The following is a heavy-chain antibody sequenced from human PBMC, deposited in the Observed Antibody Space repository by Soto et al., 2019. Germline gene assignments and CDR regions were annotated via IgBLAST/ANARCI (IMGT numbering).Heavy chain of an antibody. CDR1: GCTFSSYA. J-gene: IGHJ6*02. Sequence: SVKVSCKASGCTFSSYAISWVRQAPGQGLEWMGGIIPIFGTANYAQKFQGRVTITADESTSTAYMELSSLRSEDTAVYYCARDHGYCSGGSCYYYYGMDVWGQGTTVTVSS. D-gene: IGHD2-15*01. CDR2: IIPIFGTA. V-gene: IGHV1-69*13. CDR3: ARDHGYCSGGSCYYYYGMDV.